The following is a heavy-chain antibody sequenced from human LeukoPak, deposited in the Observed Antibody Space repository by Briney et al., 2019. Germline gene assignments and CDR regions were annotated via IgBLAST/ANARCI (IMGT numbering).Heavy chain of an antibody. J-gene: IGHJ4*02. D-gene: IGHD5-18*01. CDR3: ARGGVDSYGSFDY. CDR1: GFTFSNYW. CDR2: INRDGSVT. V-gene: IGHV3-74*01. Sequence: GGSLRLSCAASGFTFSNYWMHWVRQAPGKGLLWVSRINRDGSVTTYADSVKGRFTISRDNAKNTLSLQMNSLRAEDTAVYYCARGGVDSYGSFDYWGQGTLVTVSS.